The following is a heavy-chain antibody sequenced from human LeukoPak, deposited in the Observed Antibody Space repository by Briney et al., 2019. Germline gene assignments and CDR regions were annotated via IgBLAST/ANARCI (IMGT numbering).Heavy chain of an antibody. V-gene: IGHV1-58*02. CDR2: IVVGSGNT. CDR3: AAPRRGPHTLMDPRDAFDI. CDR1: RFTFISSG. D-gene: IGHD5-18*01. J-gene: IGHJ3*02. Sequence: SVKVSCKASRFTFISSGMQWVRQARGQRLEWIGWIVVGSGNTDYAQKFQERVTITRDMSTSTAYMELSSLRSEDTAVYYCAAPRRGPHTLMDPRDAFDIWARGQWSPSLQ.